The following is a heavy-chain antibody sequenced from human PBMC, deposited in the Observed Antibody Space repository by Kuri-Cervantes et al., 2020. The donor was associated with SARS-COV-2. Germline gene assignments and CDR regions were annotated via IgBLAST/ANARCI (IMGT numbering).Heavy chain of an antibody. V-gene: IGHV4-61*01. Sequence: SQPLSLTCAVSGGSVSSGSYYWSWMRQPPGKGLEWIGYIYYSGSNKYNPPLKSRVTISVDTSKNQFSLKLSSVTAADTAVYYCAREWLTNWGRPDDAFDIWGQGTMVTVSS. J-gene: IGHJ3*02. CDR2: IYYSGSN. CDR1: GGSVSSGSYY. D-gene: IGHD7-27*01. CDR3: AREWLTNWGRPDDAFDI.